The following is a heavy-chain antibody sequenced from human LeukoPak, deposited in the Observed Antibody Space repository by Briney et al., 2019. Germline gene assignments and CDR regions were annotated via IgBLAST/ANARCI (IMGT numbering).Heavy chain of an antibody. CDR3: AIPPLSGSGSSRPLAGVDV. CDR1: GFTFDDYA. D-gene: IGHD3-10*01. J-gene: IGHJ6*02. CDR2: ISWNSGSI. V-gene: IGHV3-9*01. Sequence: GGSLRLSCAASGFTFDDYAMHWVRQAPGKGLEWVSGISWNSGSIGYADSVKGRFTISRDNAKNSLFLQMNSLRAEDTAVYYCAIPPLSGSGSSRPLAGVDVWGQGTTVTVSS.